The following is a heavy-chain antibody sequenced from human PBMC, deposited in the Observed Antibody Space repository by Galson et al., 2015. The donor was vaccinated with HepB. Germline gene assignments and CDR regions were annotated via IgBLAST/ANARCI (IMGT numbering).Heavy chain of an antibody. Sequence: SLRLSCAASGFTFSSYSMNWVRQAPGKGLEWVSSISSSSSYIYYADSEKGRFTISRDNAKNSLYLQMNSLRAEDTAVYYCARELLRGWAVMGAFDIGGQGTMVAASS. CDR2: ISSSSSYI. CDR1: GFTFSSYS. CDR3: ARELLRGWAVMGAFDI. D-gene: IGHD1-26*01. J-gene: IGHJ3*02. V-gene: IGHV3-21*01.